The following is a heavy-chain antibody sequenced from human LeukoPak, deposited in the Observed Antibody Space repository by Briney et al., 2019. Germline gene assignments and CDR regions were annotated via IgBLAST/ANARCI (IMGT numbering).Heavy chain of an antibody. Sequence: GGSLRLSCAASGFTFSSYAMHWVRQAPGKGLEWVAVISYDGSNRYYADSVKGRFTISRDNSKNTLYLQMNSLRAEDTAVYYCARISMTTWFDPWGQGTLVTVSS. CDR3: ARISMTTWFDP. J-gene: IGHJ5*02. CDR1: GFTFSSYA. V-gene: IGHV3-30-3*01. D-gene: IGHD4-11*01. CDR2: ISYDGSNR.